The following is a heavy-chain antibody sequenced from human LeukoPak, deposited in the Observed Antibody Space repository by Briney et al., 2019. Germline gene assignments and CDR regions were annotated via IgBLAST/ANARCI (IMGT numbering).Heavy chain of an antibody. J-gene: IGHJ4*01. Sequence: GSLLLSCVASEFDFFSYGMQWVRQAPGKGLVWVSRIFTDGSTTSYADSVKGRFTISRDNAKNTLYLEMKSLRVEDTAVYYCARELPREVTLDYWGQGTLVTVSP. D-gene: IGHD2-21*02. CDR3: ARELPREVTLDY. V-gene: IGHV3-74*01. CDR2: IFTDGSTT. CDR1: EFDFFSYG.